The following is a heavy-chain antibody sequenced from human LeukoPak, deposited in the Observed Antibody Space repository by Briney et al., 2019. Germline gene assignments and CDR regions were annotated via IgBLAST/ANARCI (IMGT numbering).Heavy chain of an antibody. V-gene: IGHV3-15*01. Sequence: GGSLRLSCAASGFTFSSSSMSWVRQAPGKGLEWVARIRSKGDGETTNYAAPVRGRFTISRDDSKTTLFLQMNSLKIEDTAVYFCVTEVSSYYGMDVWGQGTTVTVSS. CDR2: IRSKGDGETT. CDR1: GFTFSSSS. J-gene: IGHJ6*02. CDR3: VTEVSSYYGMDV.